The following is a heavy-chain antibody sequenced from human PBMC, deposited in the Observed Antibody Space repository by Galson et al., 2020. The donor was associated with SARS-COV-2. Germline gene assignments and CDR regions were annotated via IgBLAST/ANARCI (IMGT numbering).Heavy chain of an antibody. D-gene: IGHD2-21*01. J-gene: IGHJ4*02. V-gene: IGHV4-39*07. CDR1: GASLTNKSYY. Sequence: SQTLSLTCTVSGASLTNKSYYWGWIRQPPGKGLEWIASIYYSGDIYYNPSLRSRVTILIDTSKNQFSLRLNSVTAADTAVYYCARDMIAASHGPFDYWGQGTLVTVSS. CDR2: IYYSGDI. CDR3: ARDMIAASHGPFDY.